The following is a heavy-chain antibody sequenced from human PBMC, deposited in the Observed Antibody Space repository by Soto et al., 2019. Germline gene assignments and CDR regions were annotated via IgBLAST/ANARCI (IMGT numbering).Heavy chain of an antibody. V-gene: IGHV4-31*03. D-gene: IGHD6-19*01. CDR2: IYYSGIT. J-gene: IGHJ4*02. CDR3: ARARRTCIAVAGAVDY. CDR1: GGSISSGGYY. Sequence: QVQLQESGPGLVKPSQTLSLTCTVSGGSISSGGYYWSWIRQHPGKGLEWIGYIYYSGITYYNTSLESRVTISVDTSKNQFSLRLSSVTAADTAVYYCARARRTCIAVAGAVDYWGQGTLVTVSS.